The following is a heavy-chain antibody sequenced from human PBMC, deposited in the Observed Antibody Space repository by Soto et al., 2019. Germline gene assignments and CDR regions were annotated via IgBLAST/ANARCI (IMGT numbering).Heavy chain of an antibody. V-gene: IGHV6-1*01. J-gene: IGHJ6*02. CDR1: GDSVSSNGAC. CDR2: IYYRSKWFH. Sequence: SQTLSLTCVISGDSVSSNGACWNWIRQSPSRGLQWLGRIYYRSKWFHDYATSVESRMAINPDTSRNQFSLQLNYVTPEDTAVYYCARVHCSAGTCLDGLDFWGQGTTVTVSS. D-gene: IGHD2-15*01. CDR3: ARVHCSAGTCLDGLDF.